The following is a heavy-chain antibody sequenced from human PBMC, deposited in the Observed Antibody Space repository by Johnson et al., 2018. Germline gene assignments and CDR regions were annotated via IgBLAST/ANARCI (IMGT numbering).Heavy chain of an antibody. J-gene: IGHJ4*02. CDR2: IYLGDSDT. CDR1: GYSFANYW. D-gene: IGHD1-1*01. V-gene: IGHV5-51*01. CDR3: ANGRYYYFDY. Sequence: EVQLLETGAEVKKPGESLKISCKGSGYSFANYWIAWVRQMPGKGLEWMGIIYLGDSDTRYSPSFQGQVTISADKSISTAYLQWSSLKASDTAMSYCANGRYYYFDYWGQGTLVTVSS.